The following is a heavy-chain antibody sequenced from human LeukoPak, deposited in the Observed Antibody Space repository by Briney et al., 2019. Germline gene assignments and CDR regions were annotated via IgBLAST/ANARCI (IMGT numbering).Heavy chain of an antibody. D-gene: IGHD1-26*01. CDR2: ISGSGGAT. CDR1: GFTFSSYP. CDR3: GKYPRTSVGANDY. Sequence: GGSLRLSCAASGFTFSSYPMNWVRQAPGKGLEWVSVISGSGGATFYGDSVQGRFTISRDNSRDTLYLQMNSLTAEDTAVYYCGKYPRTSVGANDYWGQGTLVTVSS. V-gene: IGHV3-23*01. J-gene: IGHJ4*02.